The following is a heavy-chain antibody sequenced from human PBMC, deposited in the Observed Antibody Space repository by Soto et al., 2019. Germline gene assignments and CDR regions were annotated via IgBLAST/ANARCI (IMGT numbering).Heavy chain of an antibody. Sequence: SESLSLTCAVYGASFCGYYLSWIRQPPGKGLEWIGEINHSGSTNYNPSLKSRVTISVDTSKNQFSLKLSSVTAADTAVYYCARGFAGGLDWGRGTLVTVSS. CDR2: INHSGST. D-gene: IGHD5-12*01. J-gene: IGHJ4*02. CDR3: ARGFAGGLD. CDR1: GASFCGYY. V-gene: IGHV4-34*01.